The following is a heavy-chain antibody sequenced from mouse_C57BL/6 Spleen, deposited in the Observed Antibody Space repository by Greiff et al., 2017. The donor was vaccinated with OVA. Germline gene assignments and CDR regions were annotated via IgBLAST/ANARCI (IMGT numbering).Heavy chain of an antibody. CDR3: AIEYYYGSSYVNCDY. V-gene: IGHV1-74*01. J-gene: IGHJ2*01. CDR1: GYTFTSYW. Sequence: QVQLQQPGAELVKPGASVKVSCKASGYTFTSYWMHWVKQRPGQGLEWIGRIHPSDSDTNYNQKFKGKATLTVDKSSSTAYMQLSSLTSEDSAVYYCAIEYYYGSSYVNCDYWGQGTTLTVSS. D-gene: IGHD1-1*01. CDR2: IHPSDSDT.